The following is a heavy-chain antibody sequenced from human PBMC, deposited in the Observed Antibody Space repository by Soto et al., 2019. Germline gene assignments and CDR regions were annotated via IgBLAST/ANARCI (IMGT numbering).Heavy chain of an antibody. CDR3: TTDFWSGYVPGY. J-gene: IGHJ4*02. Sequence: GGSLRLSCAASGFTFSSYGMHWVRQAPGKGLEWVGRIKSKTDGGTTDYAVPVKGRFTISRDDSKNTLYLQMNSLKTEDTAVYYCTTDFWSGYVPGYWGQGTLVTVSS. CDR2: IKSKTDGGTT. CDR1: GFTFSSYG. V-gene: IGHV3-15*07. D-gene: IGHD3-3*01.